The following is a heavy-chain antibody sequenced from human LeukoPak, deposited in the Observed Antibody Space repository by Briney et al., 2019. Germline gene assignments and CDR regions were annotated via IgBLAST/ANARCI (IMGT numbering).Heavy chain of an antibody. J-gene: IGHJ4*02. D-gene: IGHD6-13*01. CDR1: GFSFSYYA. Sequence: SGGSLRLSCAASGFSFSYYAMSWVRQAPGKGLEWISAMSGSGIDTFYADSVKGRFTISRDYSKNTLYLQMNSLRVEDTAVYYCAKEGLLASSSSTPRVGGQGTLVTVSS. V-gene: IGHV3-23*01. CDR2: MSGSGIDT. CDR3: AKEGLLASSSSTPRV.